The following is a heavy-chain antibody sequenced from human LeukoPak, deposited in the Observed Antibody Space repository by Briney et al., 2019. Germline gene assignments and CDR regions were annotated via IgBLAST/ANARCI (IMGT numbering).Heavy chain of an antibody. CDR2: ISSSGSVR. CDR1: GFKFISYE. Sequence: PGGSLRLSCTVSGFKFISYEMNWVRQAPGKGLEWVSYISSSGSVRNYADSVKGRFTISRDNAKNSLYLQMNSLRVEDTAVYYCARVGYNYGTGYFDYWGQGTLVTVSS. J-gene: IGHJ4*02. V-gene: IGHV3-48*03. CDR3: ARVGYNYGTGYFDY. D-gene: IGHD5-18*01.